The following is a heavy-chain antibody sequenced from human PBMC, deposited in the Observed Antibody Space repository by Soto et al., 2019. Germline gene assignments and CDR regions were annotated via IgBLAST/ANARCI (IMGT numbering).Heavy chain of an antibody. CDR3: ARVRLMAIAVTESQDFGLDV. D-gene: IGHD2-8*01. CDR2: IYYSGNT. Sequence: SETLSLTCTVSGGSIRSGGYYWSWVRQNPRRGLEWIGNIYYSGNTYYNPSLKSRLPISVDTSKNQFSLNLSSVTAADFAVYCWARVRLMAIAVTESQDFGLDVWGQGTTVTVSS. J-gene: IGHJ6*02. V-gene: IGHV4-31*03. CDR1: GGSIRSGGYY.